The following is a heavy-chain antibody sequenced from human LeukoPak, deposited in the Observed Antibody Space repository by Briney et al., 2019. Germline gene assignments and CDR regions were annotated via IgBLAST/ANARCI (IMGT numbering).Heavy chain of an antibody. CDR3: TRALLDRWYNDN. J-gene: IGHJ4*02. Sequence: GGSLRLSCAASGFTFSSHWMHWVRQAPGKGLVWVSRINSDGSTTTYADSVKGRFTISRDNAKNTLYLQMNSLRAEDTAMYYCTRALLDRWYNDNWGQGTLVTVSS. V-gene: IGHV3-74*01. CDR2: INSDGSTT. D-gene: IGHD1-1*01. CDR1: GFTFSSHW.